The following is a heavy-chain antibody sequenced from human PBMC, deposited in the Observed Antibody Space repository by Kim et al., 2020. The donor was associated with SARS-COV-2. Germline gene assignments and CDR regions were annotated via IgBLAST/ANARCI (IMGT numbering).Heavy chain of an antibody. V-gene: IGHV5-51*01. J-gene: IGHJ4*02. D-gene: IGHD3-16*01. CDR3: ARSYYNYVWGSVRYLDY. CDR1: GYSFTTYW. CDR2: IYPGDSDI. Sequence: GESLKISCKGSGYSFTTYWIGWVRQMPGKGLEWMGIIYPGDSDIKYSPSFQGQVTISVDESISTAYLQWSSLKASDTAIYYCARSYYNYVWGSVRYLDYWGQGTLVTVSS.